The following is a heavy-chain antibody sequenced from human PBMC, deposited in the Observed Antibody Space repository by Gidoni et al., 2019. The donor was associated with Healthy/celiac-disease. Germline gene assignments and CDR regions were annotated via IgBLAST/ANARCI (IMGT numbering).Heavy chain of an antibody. D-gene: IGHD3-22*01. CDR1: GFTFSSYA. J-gene: IGHJ4*02. Sequence: EVQLLESGGGLVQPGGSLRLSCAASGFTFSSYAMSWVRQAPGKGLEWVSAISGSGGSTYYADSVKGRFTISRDNSKNTLYLQMNSLRAEDTAVYYCAKERGSYYDSSGDFDYWGQGTLVTVSS. CDR3: AKERGSYYDSSGDFDY. CDR2: ISGSGGST. V-gene: IGHV3-23*01.